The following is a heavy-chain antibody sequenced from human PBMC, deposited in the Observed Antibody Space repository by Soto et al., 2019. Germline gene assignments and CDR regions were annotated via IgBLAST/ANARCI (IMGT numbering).Heavy chain of an antibody. Sequence: EVQLLESGGGLVQPGGSLRLSCAASGFTFSSYAMSWVRQAPGKGLEWVSAISGSGGSTYYADSVKGRFTISRDNSKNTLYRQMNSLRAEDTAVYYCASATGRDKSGWYYFDYWGQGTLVTVSS. CDR1: GFTFSSYA. J-gene: IGHJ4*02. CDR3: ASATGRDKSGWYYFDY. V-gene: IGHV3-23*01. D-gene: IGHD6-19*01. CDR2: ISGSGGST.